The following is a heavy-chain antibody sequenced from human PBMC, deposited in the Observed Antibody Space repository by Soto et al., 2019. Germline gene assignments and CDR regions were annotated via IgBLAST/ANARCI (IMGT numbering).Heavy chain of an antibody. CDR1: GFTFSSYS. Sequence: PGGSLRLSCAASGFTFSSYSMHWVRQAPGKGLEWVSSISSRSRSIYYADSQKGRFTISRDNTKNSLYLHMNSLRAEDTAVYYCVRDMQLWRLDTRGQGTLVTIAS. CDR2: ISSRSRSI. CDR3: VRDMQLWRLDT. V-gene: IGHV3-21*01. D-gene: IGHD2-21*01. J-gene: IGHJ5*02.